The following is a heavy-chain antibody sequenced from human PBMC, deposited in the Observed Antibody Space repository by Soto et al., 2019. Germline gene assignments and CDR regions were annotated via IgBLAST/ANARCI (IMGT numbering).Heavy chain of an antibody. V-gene: IGHV1-2*04. CDR1: GYTFTAYY. Sequence: ASVKVSCKASGYTFTAYYIYWVRQAPGQRHEYMGWINPNRGGTNYAQTFQDWVTMTRDTSISVVYMDLSRLSPDDTAVYCCARVSYYGSGSYYNVFGYYGMDVWGQGTTVTVS. J-gene: IGHJ6*02. D-gene: IGHD3-10*01. CDR3: ARVSYYGSGSYYNVFGYYGMDV. CDR2: INPNRGGT.